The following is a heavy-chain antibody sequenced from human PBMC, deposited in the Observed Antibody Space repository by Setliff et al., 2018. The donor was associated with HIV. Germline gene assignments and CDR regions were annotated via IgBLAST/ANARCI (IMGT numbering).Heavy chain of an antibody. CDR2: ISSSTYI. CDR3: ARDQEHIIVVSATGNMPGYLHYYYMDV. Sequence: PGGSLRLSCAASGFIFSDYSMNWVRQAPGKGLEWVSSISSSTYIYYADSVKGRFTISRDNANNLLYLQMNSLRAEDTAVYYCARDQEHIIVVSATGNMPGYLHYYYMDVWGKGSTVTVSS. CDR1: GFIFSDYS. V-gene: IGHV3-21*01. J-gene: IGHJ6*03. D-gene: IGHD2-2*01.